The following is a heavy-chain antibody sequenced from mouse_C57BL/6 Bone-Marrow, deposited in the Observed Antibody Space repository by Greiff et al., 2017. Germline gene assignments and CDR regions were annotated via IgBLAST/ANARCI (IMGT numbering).Heavy chain of an antibody. CDR3: ARRDYGTLFAY. CDR1: GYTFTNYW. V-gene: IGHV1-63*01. Sequence: VQLVESGAELVRPGTSVKMSCKASGYTFTNYWIGWAKQRPGHGLEWIGDIYPGGGYTNYNEKFKGKATLTADKSSSTAYMQFSSLTSEDSAIYYCARRDYGTLFAYWGQGTRVTVSA. CDR2: IYPGGGYT. D-gene: IGHD1-1*01. J-gene: IGHJ3*01.